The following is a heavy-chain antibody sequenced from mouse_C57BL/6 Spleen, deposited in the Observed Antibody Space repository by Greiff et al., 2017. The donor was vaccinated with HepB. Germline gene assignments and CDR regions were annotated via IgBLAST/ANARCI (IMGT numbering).Heavy chain of an antibody. J-gene: IGHJ3*01. V-gene: IGHV1-15*01. Sequence: VQLQESGAELVRPGASVTLSCKASGYTFTDYEMHWVKQTPVHGLEWIGAIDPETGGTAYNQKFKGKAILTADKSSSTAYMELRSLTSEDSAVYYCTRAYHRGGFAYWGQGTLVTVSA. CDR2: IDPETGGT. D-gene: IGHD6-5*01. CDR3: TRAYHRGGFAY. CDR1: GYTFTDYE.